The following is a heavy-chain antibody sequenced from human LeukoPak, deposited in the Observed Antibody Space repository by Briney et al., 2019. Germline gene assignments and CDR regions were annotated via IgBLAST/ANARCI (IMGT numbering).Heavy chain of an antibody. CDR2: IIPILGIA. Sequence: SVKVSCKASGYTFTSYDINWVRQATGQGLEWMGRIIPILGIANYAQKFQGRVTITADKSTSTAYMELSSLRSEDTAVYYCARDIIGYYDSSGYLDYWGQGTLVTVSS. V-gene: IGHV1-69*04. J-gene: IGHJ4*02. CDR1: GYTFTSYD. CDR3: ARDIIGYYDSSGYLDY. D-gene: IGHD3-22*01.